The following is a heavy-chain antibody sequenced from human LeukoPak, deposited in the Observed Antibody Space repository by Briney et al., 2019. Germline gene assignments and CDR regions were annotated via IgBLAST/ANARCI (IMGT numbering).Heavy chain of an antibody. J-gene: IGHJ4*02. V-gene: IGHV1-24*01. CDR2: FDPEDGET. Sequence: ASVKVSCKVSGYTLTELSMHWVRQAPGKGLEWMGGFDPEDGETIYAQKFQGRVTMTEDTSTDTAYMELSSLRSEDTAVYYCATAAILYSYVTHWGQGTLVTVSS. D-gene: IGHD5-18*01. CDR3: ATAAILYSYVTH. CDR1: GYTLTELS.